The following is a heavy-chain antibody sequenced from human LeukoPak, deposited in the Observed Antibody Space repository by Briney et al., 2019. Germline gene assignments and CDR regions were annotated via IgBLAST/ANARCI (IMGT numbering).Heavy chain of an antibody. V-gene: IGHV3-30-3*01. CDR1: GFTFSSHA. D-gene: IGHD3-22*01. CDR3: ASPRGYYDSSGPLDY. J-gene: IGHJ4*02. CDR2: ISYDGSNK. Sequence: EPGGSLRLSCTASGFTFSSHAMHWVRQAPGKGLEWVAVISYDGSNKYYADSVKGRFTISRDNSKNTLYLQMNSLRAEDTAVYYCASPRGYYDSSGPLDYWGQGTLVTVSS.